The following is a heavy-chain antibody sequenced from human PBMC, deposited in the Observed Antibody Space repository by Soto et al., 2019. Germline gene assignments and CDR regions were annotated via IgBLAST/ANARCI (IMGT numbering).Heavy chain of an antibody. CDR1: GYTFTSYA. CDR2: ISAYNGNT. D-gene: IGHD4-17*01. Sequence: ASVKVSCKASGYTFTSYAMHWVRQAPGQGLEWMGWISAYNGNTNYAQKLQGRVTMTTDTSTSTAYMELRSLRSDDTAVYYCARDKDYGVIEYFQHWGQGTLVTVSS. CDR3: ARDKDYGVIEYFQH. V-gene: IGHV1-18*01. J-gene: IGHJ1*01.